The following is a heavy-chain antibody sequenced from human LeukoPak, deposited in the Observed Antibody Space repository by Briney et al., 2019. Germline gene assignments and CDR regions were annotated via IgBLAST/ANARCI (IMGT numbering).Heavy chain of an antibody. CDR3: ARAAAHAPAHFDY. Sequence: SETLSLTCTVSGGSISSHYWSWIRQPPGKGLKWIGYIYYSGSTNYNPSLKSRVTISVDTSKNQFSLKLSSVTAADTAVYYCARAAAHAPAHFDYWGQGTLVTVSS. D-gene: IGHD6-13*01. CDR2: IYYSGST. V-gene: IGHV4-59*11. J-gene: IGHJ4*02. CDR1: GGSISSHY.